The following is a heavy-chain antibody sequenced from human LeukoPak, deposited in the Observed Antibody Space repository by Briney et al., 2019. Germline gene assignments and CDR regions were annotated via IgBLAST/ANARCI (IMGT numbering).Heavy chain of an antibody. D-gene: IGHD5/OR15-5a*01. CDR1: GYTFTYYY. CDR3: ARPPRDLVSAAPFPF. CDR2: VFPHSGDT. V-gene: IGHV1-2*02. J-gene: IGHJ1*01. Sequence: ASVKVSCKASGYTFTYYYIHWVRQAPGEGLEWVGWVFPHSGDTYYAQRFHGRVAMTTDTSINTAYMELSRLKSDDTGVYFCARPPRDLVSAAPFPFWGQGTLVTVSS.